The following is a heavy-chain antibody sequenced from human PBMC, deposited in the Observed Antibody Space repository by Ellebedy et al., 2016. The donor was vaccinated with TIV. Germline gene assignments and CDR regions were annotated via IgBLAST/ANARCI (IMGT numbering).Heavy chain of an antibody. CDR1: GFTFSHHG. D-gene: IGHD4-17*01. Sequence: GESLKISXGASGFTFSHHGMHWVRQAPGRGLEWVAGIWFDGKNQYYGESVKGRFTISRDNSKNMVYLQMNSLRTEDTAVYYCARDPFGDLYWYFDLWGRGTLVTVSS. V-gene: IGHV3-33*01. CDR3: ARDPFGDLYWYFDL. J-gene: IGHJ2*01. CDR2: IWFDGKNQ.